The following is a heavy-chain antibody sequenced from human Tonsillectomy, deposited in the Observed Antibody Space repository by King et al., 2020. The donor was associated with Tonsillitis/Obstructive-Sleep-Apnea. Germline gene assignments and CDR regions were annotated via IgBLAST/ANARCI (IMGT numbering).Heavy chain of an antibody. D-gene: IGHD4-17*01. Sequence: VQLQESGPGLVKPSETLSLTCTVSGGSISSYYWSWIRQPPGKGLEWIGYIYYSGSTTYNPSLKSRVTISVDTSKNQFSLKLSSVTAADTAVYYCAKEAYGLASGYDYWGQGNLVTVSS. CDR1: GGSISSYY. V-gene: IGHV4-59*01. CDR3: AKEAYGLASGYDY. CDR2: IYYSGST. J-gene: IGHJ4*02.